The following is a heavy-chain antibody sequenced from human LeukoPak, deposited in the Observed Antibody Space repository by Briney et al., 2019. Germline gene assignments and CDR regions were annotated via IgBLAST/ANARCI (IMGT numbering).Heavy chain of an antibody. V-gene: IGHV3-23*01. CDR3: AKATLGSCGGVRCYPFDY. CDR2: ITADGANT. J-gene: IGHJ4*02. CDR1: GFTFSSYW. Sequence: GGSLRLSCAASGFTFSSYWMSWVRQVPGKGLEWVSSITADGANTYLADSVRGRSTISRDNSKNTVYLQMNSLRAEDTAVYYCAKATLGSCGGVRCYPFDYWGQGTLVTVSS. D-gene: IGHD2-15*01.